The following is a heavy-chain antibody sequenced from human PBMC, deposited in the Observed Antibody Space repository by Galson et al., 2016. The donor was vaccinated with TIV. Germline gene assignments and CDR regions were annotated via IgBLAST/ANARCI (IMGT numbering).Heavy chain of an antibody. CDR1: GFSLTTSGMC. V-gene: IGHV2-70*11. Sequence: PTQTLTLTCTFSGFSLTTSGMCVSWIRQAPGKGLEWLARIDWDDDKYYNIYLQTRLSISKDTSRNQVVLTMTDMDPVDTATYYCARTPYGDSFGWFFDLWGRGTLVSVSS. CDR3: ARTPYGDSFGWFFDL. D-gene: IGHD4-17*01. CDR2: IDWDDDK. J-gene: IGHJ2*01.